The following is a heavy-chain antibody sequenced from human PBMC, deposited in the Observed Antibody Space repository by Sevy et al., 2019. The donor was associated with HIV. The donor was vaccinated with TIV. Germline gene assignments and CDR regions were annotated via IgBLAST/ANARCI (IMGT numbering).Heavy chain of an antibody. Sequence: GESLKISCKDSGHSYTSYWISWVRQMPGKGLEWMGRIDPSDSYTNYSPSFQVHVTISADKSISTAYLQWNSLKASDSAMYYCARRGYFDTSGYPDYWGQGTLVTVSS. J-gene: IGHJ4*02. D-gene: IGHD3-22*01. V-gene: IGHV5-10-1*01. CDR3: ARRGYFDTSGYPDY. CDR1: GHSYTSYW. CDR2: IDPSDSYT.